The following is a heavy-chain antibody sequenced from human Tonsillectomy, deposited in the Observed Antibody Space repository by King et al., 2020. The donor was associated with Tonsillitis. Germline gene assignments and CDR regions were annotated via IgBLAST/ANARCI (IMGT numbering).Heavy chain of an antibody. Sequence: QFQLVQSGGGVVQPGRSLRLSCAASGFTFSSYAMHWVRQAPGKGLEWVAVILYDGTIKYCADSVKGRCTISRDNFNNTLYLQMNSLSAEDTAVYYCARGHETNMVTSYYFDYWGQGTLVTVSS. V-gene: IGHV3-30*04. CDR1: GFTFSSYA. CDR3: ARGHETNMVTSYYFDY. CDR2: ILYDGTIK. J-gene: IGHJ4*01. D-gene: IGHD5-18*01.